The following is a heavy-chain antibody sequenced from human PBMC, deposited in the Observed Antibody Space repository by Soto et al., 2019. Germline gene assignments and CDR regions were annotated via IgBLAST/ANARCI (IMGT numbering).Heavy chain of an antibody. CDR3: AHMEYGDYGTGAFDI. CDR2: IKQDGSEK. J-gene: IGHJ3*02. V-gene: IGHV3-7*01. D-gene: IGHD4-17*01. Sequence: EVQLVESGGGLVQRGGSLRLSCAASGFSFSSYWMSWVRQAPGKGPEWVANIKQDGSEKYYVDSVKGRFTISRDNAKNSLYLQMNSLRVEDMAVYYCAHMEYGDYGTGAFDIWGQGTRVTVSS. CDR1: GFSFSSYW.